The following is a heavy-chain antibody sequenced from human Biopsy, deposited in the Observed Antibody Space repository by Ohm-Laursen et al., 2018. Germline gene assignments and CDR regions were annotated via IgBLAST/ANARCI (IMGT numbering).Heavy chain of an antibody. Sequence: TLSLTCTVSGDSISSGVYYWNWFRQHPEKGLEWIGYISSGGYRKYTPSLQSLITISMDTSRNQFSLRLNSVTSADTAGYYCARAPYVSGSFGWFDPWGQGIVVTVSS. V-gene: IGHV4-31*01. D-gene: IGHD3-10*01. CDR1: GDSISSGVYY. CDR2: ISSGGYR. J-gene: IGHJ5*02. CDR3: ARAPYVSGSFGWFDP.